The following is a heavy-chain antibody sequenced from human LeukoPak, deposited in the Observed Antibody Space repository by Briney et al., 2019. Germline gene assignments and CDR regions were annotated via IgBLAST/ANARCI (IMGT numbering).Heavy chain of an antibody. D-gene: IGHD3-22*01. J-gene: IGHJ4*02. CDR2: ISGSGGST. Sequence: GGSLRLSCAASGFTFSSYAMSWVRQAPGKGLEWVSAISGSGGSTYYADSVKGRFTISRDNSKSTLYLQMNSLRAEDTAVYYCARTMIVSYYFDYWGQGTLVTVSS. V-gene: IGHV3-23*01. CDR1: GFTFSSYA. CDR3: ARTMIVSYYFDY.